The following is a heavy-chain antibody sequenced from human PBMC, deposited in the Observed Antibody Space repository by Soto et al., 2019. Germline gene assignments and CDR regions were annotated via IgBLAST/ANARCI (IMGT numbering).Heavy chain of an antibody. D-gene: IGHD2-2*02. J-gene: IGHJ4*02. CDR1: GGSVSSGSYY. V-gene: IGHV4-61*01. CDR3: ARGSRAVVVVPAAIKY. CDR2: IYYSGST. Sequence: QVQLQESGPGLVKPSETLSLTCTVSGGSVSSGSYYWSWIRQPPGKGLDWIGYIYYSGSTNYNPSLKSRVTISVDTSKNQFSLKLSSVTAADTAVYYCARGSRAVVVVPAAIKYWGQGTLVTVSS.